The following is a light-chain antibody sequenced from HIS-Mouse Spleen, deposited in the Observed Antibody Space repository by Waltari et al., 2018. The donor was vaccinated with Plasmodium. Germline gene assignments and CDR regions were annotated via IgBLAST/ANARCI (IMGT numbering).Light chain of an antibody. CDR2: GAP. CDR1: QSVSSN. J-gene: IGKJ2*01. V-gene: IGKV3-15*01. Sequence: IVLTQSPATLSVSPGERATLSCRASQSVSSNLAWYQHKPGPAPRLLIYGAPTMATGIPARFSGSGSRTEFTLTISSMQSEDFAVYYCQQYNNWPPYTFGQGTKLEIK. CDR3: QQYNNWPPYT.